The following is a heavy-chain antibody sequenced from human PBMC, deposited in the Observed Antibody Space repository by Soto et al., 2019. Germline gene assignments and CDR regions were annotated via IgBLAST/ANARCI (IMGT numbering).Heavy chain of an antibody. CDR2: VFNSGTT. CDR3: ARNAAGGAYLY. D-gene: IGHD3-16*01. V-gene: IGHV4-39*02. Sequence: QLHLQESGPGLLKPSGTLSLTCSVSGGSISSSPYYWGWIRQPPGKGLEWIGSVFNSGTTYYHPSLKSRLTIAVDTSRNPFTLNLTSVTASDTAVYYCARNAAGGAYLYWGQGILVAVSS. J-gene: IGHJ4*02. CDR1: GGSISSSPYY.